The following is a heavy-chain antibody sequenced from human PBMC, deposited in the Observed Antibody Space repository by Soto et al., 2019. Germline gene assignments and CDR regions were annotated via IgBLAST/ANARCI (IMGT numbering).Heavy chain of an antibody. V-gene: IGHV3-23*01. CDR1: GFTFSSYA. CDR2: ISGSGGST. Sequence: PGGSLRLSCAASGFTFSSYAMSWVRQAPGKGLEWVSAISGSGGSTYYADSVKGRFTISRDNSKNTLYLQMNSLRAEDTAVYYCAKVRLGYNWKYAGYYFDYWGQGTLVTVSS. J-gene: IGHJ4*02. CDR3: AKVRLGYNWKYAGYYFDY. D-gene: IGHD1-7*01.